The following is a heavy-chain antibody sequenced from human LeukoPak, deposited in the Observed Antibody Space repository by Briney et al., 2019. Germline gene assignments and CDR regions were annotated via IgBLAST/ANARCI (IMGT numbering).Heavy chain of an antibody. Sequence: SVKVSCTASGGTFSSYAISWVRQAPGQGLEWMGGIIPIFGTANYAQKFQGRVTITADESTSTAYMELSSLRSEDTAVYYCARGFDSGYDRGFDYWGQGTLVTVSS. D-gene: IGHD5-12*01. CDR3: ARGFDSGYDRGFDY. CDR1: GGTFSSYA. J-gene: IGHJ4*02. CDR2: IIPIFGTA. V-gene: IGHV1-69*13.